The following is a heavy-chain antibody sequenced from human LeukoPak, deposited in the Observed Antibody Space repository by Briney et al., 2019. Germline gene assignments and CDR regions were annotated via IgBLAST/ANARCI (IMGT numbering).Heavy chain of an antibody. J-gene: IGHJ4*02. Sequence: ASVKVSCKASGYTFTSYYMHWVRQAPGQGLEWMGIINPSGGSTSYAQKFQGRVTMTRDTSTSTVYMELSSLRSEDTAVYYCARGRTPYSSSWYLFFFWGQGTWSPSPQ. CDR2: INPSGGST. D-gene: IGHD6-13*01. CDR3: ARGRTPYSSSWYLFFF. CDR1: GYTFTSYY. V-gene: IGHV1-46*01.